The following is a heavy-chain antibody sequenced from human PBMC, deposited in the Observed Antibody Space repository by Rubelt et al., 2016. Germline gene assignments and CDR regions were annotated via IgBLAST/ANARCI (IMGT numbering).Heavy chain of an antibody. CDR3: AARHGTQTYGAFDL. CDR2: ITSSGGST. J-gene: IGHJ3*01. D-gene: IGHD6-13*01. V-gene: IGHV1-69*18. Sequence: QVQLVQSGAEVKKPGSSVKVSCKASGGTFSSYAISWVRQAPGQGLEWMGIITSSGGSTSYAQKVQGRVALTRDTLELNSLRPEDTAVYFCAARHGTQTYGAFDLWGQGTKVTVSS. CDR1: GGTFSSYA.